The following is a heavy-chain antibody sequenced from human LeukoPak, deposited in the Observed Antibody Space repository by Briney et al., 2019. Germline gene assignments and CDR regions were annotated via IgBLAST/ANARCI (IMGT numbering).Heavy chain of an antibody. CDR1: GYTFTGYY. CDR3: ASGIAAAGTIGIWFDP. Sequence: ASVKVSCKASGYTFTGYYMHWVRQAPGQGLEWMGWINPNSGGTNYAQKFQGRVTMTRDTSISTAYMELSRLRSDDTAVYYCASGIAAAGTIGIWFDPWGQGTLVTVSS. D-gene: IGHD6-13*01. V-gene: IGHV1-2*02. J-gene: IGHJ5*02. CDR2: INPNSGGT.